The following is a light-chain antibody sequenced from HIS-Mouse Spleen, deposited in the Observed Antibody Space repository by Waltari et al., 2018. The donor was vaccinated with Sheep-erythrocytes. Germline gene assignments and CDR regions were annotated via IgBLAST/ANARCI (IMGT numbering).Light chain of an antibody. CDR3: SSYAGSNNWV. Sequence: QSALTQPPSASGSPGQSVTIPCPGTSSDVGGSTYVSWYQQHPGKAPKLMIYEVSKRPSGVPDRFSGSKSGNTASLTVSGLQAEDEADYYCSSYAGSNNWVFGGGTKLTVL. J-gene: IGLJ3*02. CDR2: EVS. CDR1: SSDVGGSTY. V-gene: IGLV2-8*01.